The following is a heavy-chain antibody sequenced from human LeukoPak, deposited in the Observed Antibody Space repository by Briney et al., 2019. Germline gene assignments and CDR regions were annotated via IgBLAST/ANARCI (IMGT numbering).Heavy chain of an antibody. Sequence: GASVKVSCKVSGYTLTELSMHWVRQAPGKGLEWMGGFDPEDGETIYAQKFQGRVTITADESTSTAYMELSSLRSEDTAVYYCASEGGVVVPAANAYWGQGTLVTVSS. J-gene: IGHJ4*02. CDR1: GYTLTELS. CDR2: FDPEDGET. D-gene: IGHD2-2*01. V-gene: IGHV1-24*01. CDR3: ASEGGVVVPAANAY.